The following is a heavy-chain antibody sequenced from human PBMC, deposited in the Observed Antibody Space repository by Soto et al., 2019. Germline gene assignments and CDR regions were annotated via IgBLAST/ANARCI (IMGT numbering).Heavy chain of an antibody. V-gene: IGHV3-21*01. CDR1: GFTFSSYS. CDR3: ARESLGRGMVRGVRYYYGMDV. J-gene: IGHJ6*02. Sequence: EVQLVESGGGLVKPGGSLRLSCAASGFTFSSYSMNWVRQAPGKGLEWVSSISSSSSYIYYADSVKGRFTISRDNAKNSLYLQMNSLRAEDTAVYYCARESLGRGMVRGVRYYYGMDVWGQGTTVTVSS. CDR2: ISSSSSYI. D-gene: IGHD3-10*01.